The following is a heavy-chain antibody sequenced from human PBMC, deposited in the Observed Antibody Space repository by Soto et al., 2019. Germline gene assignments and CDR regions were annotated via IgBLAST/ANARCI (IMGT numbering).Heavy chain of an antibody. J-gene: IGHJ5*02. CDR1: GGSISSSSYY. Sequence: SETLSLTCTVSGGSISSSSYYWGWIRQPPGKGLEWIGSIYYSGSTYYNPSLKSRVTISVDTSKNQFSLKLSSVTTADTAVYYCASPKIAFYNWFDPWGQRTLVTVSS. V-gene: IGHV4-39*01. CDR2: IYYSGST. CDR3: ASPKIAFYNWFDP. D-gene: IGHD3-3*02.